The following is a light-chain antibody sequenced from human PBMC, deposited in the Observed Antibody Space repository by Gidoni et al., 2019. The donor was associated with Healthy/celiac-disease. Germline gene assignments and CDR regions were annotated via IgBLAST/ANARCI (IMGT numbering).Light chain of an antibody. Sequence: QSALTQPRSVSGSPGQSVTIYCTGTSSDVGGYNYVSWYQQHADKAPKLMIYDVSKRPSGVPDRFSGAKSGNTASLTISGLQAEDEADYYCCSYAGSYTWVFGGGTKLTVL. CDR2: DVS. CDR1: SSDVGGYNY. V-gene: IGLV2-11*01. J-gene: IGLJ3*02. CDR3: CSYAGSYTWV.